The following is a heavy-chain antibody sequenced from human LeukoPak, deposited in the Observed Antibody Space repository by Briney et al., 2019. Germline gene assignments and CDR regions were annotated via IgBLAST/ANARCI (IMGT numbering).Heavy chain of an antibody. CDR1: GDSVLSNSS. Sequence: SQTLSLTCAVSGDSVLSNSSWNWIRQSPSRGLEWLGRTYYRSNWYNDYGVSVNSRININPDTSKNLFSLQLSSVTPEDTAVYYCVRGGQGDGHSADEGFDIWGQGTMVTVS. CDR2: TYYRSNWYN. CDR3: VRGGQGDGHSADEGFDI. D-gene: IGHD5-18*01. V-gene: IGHV6-1*01. J-gene: IGHJ3*02.